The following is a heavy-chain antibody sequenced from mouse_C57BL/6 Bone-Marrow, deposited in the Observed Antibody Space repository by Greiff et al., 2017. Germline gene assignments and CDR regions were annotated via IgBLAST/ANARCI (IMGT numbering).Heavy chain of an antibody. CDR2: IRNKANGYTT. Sequence: EVQRVESGGGLVQPGGSLSLSCAASGFTFTDYYMSWVRQPPGKALEWLGFIRNKANGYTTEYSASVKGRFTISRDNSQSILYLQMNALRAEDSATYYCARPSTMITFDYWGQGTTLTVSS. V-gene: IGHV7-3*01. CDR1: GFTFTDYY. J-gene: IGHJ2*01. D-gene: IGHD2-4*01. CDR3: ARPSTMITFDY.